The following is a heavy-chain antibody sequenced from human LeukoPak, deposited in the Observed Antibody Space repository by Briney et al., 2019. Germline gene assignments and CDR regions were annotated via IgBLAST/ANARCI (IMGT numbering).Heavy chain of an antibody. V-gene: IGHV1-46*01. D-gene: IGHD3-22*01. CDR2: INPSGGST. Sequence: ASVKVSCKASGYTFTSYYKHWVRQAPGQGLEWMGIINPSGGSTSYAQKFQGRVTMTRDTSTSTVYMELSSLRSEDTAVYYCAREEYYYDSSGYLLCWGQGTLVTVSS. J-gene: IGHJ4*02. CDR1: GYTFTSYY. CDR3: AREEYYYDSSGYLLC.